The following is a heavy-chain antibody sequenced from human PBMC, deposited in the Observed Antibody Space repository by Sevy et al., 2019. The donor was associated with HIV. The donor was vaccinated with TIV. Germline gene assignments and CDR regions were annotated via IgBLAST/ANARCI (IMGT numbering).Heavy chain of an antibody. Sequence: GGSLGLSCAASGFTFSSYAMHWVRQAPGKGLEWVAVISYDGSNKYYADSVKGLFTISRDNSKNTLYLQMNSLRAEDTAVYYCAREGTFYYDSSGYSAADYWGQGTLVTVSS. CDR2: ISYDGSNK. CDR1: GFTFSSYA. CDR3: AREGTFYYDSSGYSAADY. V-gene: IGHV3-30-3*01. J-gene: IGHJ4*02. D-gene: IGHD3-22*01.